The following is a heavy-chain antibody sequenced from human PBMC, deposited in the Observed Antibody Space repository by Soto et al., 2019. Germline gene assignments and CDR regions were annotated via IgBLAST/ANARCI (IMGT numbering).Heavy chain of an antibody. J-gene: IGHJ4*02. Sequence: EVQLVESGGGLVRPGGSLRLSCAASGFTFSSYSMSWVRQAPGKGLEWVSYISSTSNTIYYADSVKGRFTISRDNAKNSLYLHMTSLSAEDTAVYYCARDRGCSGGICYRALGYWGQGTLVTVSS. CDR3: ARDRGCSGGICYRALGY. CDR1: GFTFSSYS. D-gene: IGHD2-15*01. V-gene: IGHV3-48*01. CDR2: ISSTSNTI.